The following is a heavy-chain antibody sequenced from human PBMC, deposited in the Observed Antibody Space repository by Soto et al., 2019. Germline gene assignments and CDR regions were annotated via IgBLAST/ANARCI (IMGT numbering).Heavy chain of an antibody. CDR2: ISTYKAHT. CDR1: NYTFPSFG. Sequence: ASVKVSCKAPNYTFPSFGISWMRQAPGQGLEWMGWISTYKAHTKYAPNFQGRVTMTTDTSTTTAYMELRSLRYDDTAVYYCARAPYYYGSGSYYWGSGPPNWFDPWGQGTLVTVSS. CDR3: ARAPYYYGSGSYYWGSGPPNWFDP. J-gene: IGHJ5*02. D-gene: IGHD3-10*01. V-gene: IGHV1-18*01.